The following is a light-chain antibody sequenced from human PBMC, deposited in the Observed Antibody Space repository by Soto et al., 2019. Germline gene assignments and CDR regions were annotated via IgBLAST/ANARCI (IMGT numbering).Light chain of an antibody. V-gene: IGKV3-20*01. Sequence: EIVLTQSPGTLSLSPGERATLSCRASQSVSSSYLAWYQQKPGQAPRLLIYGASSRATGIPDRFSGSGSGPYFPRTISRLEPEDFAVYYCQQYGSSPPITFGQGTRLEIK. J-gene: IGKJ5*01. CDR2: GAS. CDR1: QSVSSSY. CDR3: QQYGSSPPIT.